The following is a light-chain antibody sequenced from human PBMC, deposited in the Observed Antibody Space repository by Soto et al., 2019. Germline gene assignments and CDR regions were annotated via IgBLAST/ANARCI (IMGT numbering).Light chain of an antibody. J-gene: IGKJ2*01. V-gene: IGKV1-9*01. CDR1: QGISSY. Sequence: IQLTQSPSSLSASVGDRVTITCRASQGISSYLAWYQQKPGKAPTLLIYGASTLQSGVPSRFSGSGSGTDFTLTISSLQPEDFATYYCQQVNSYPLTFGQGTKLEIK. CDR2: GAS. CDR3: QQVNSYPLT.